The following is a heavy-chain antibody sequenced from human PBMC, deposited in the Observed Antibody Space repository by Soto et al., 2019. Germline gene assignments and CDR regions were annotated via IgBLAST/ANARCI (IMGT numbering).Heavy chain of an antibody. CDR3: VKDRDSNSWPSRDV. CDR1: GYTFTRNG. D-gene: IGHD3-22*01. CDR2: ISPNSGNI. V-gene: IGHV1-18*01. Sequence: QVHLVQSGAEVKKPGASVNVSCKTSGYTFTRNGISWVRQAPGQGLEWMGWISPNSGNIKYAQKLQGRVIMTTDTSTSTAYMELRSLRSDDTAVYYCVKDRDSNSWPSRDVLGAGTTVTVSS. J-gene: IGHJ6*04.